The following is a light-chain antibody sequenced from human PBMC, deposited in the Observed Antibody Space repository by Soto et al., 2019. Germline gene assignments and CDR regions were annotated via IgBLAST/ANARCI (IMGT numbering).Light chain of an antibody. CDR1: QDIRNF. Sequence: DIQMTQSPSSLSASVGDRVTITCQASQDIRNFLNWFQQKPGKSPKLLIYGASNLEPGVPSRFSGSGSGTDFSFTIRSLQPEDIATYYCQQYDNLHSITFGQGTRLEIK. V-gene: IGKV1-33*01. CDR2: GAS. CDR3: QQYDNLHSIT. J-gene: IGKJ5*01.